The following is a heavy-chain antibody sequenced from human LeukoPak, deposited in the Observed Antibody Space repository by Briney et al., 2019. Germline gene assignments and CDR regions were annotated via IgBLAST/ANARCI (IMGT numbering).Heavy chain of an antibody. CDR2: ISWNSGSI. CDR1: GFTFSSYG. CDR3: AKLSSSLTGVDY. Sequence: GGSLRLSCAASGFTFSSYGMHWVRQAPGKGLEWVSGISWNSGSIGYADSVKGRFTISRDNAKNSLYLQMNSLRAEDTALYYCAKLSSSLTGVDYWGQGTLVTVSS. D-gene: IGHD6-13*01. V-gene: IGHV3-9*01. J-gene: IGHJ4*02.